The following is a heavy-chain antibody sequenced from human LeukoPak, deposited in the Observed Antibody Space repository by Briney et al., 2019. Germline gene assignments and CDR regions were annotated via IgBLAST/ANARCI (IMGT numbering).Heavy chain of an antibody. V-gene: IGHV4-4*07. D-gene: IGHD2-15*01. Sequence: PSETLSLTCTVSGGSISSYYWSWIRQPAGKGLEWIGRIYTSGSTNYNPSLKSRVTISVDTSKNQFSLKLSSVTAADTAVYYCARVPNSARGDAFDIWGQGTMVTVSS. CDR2: IYTSGST. CDR3: ARVPNSARGDAFDI. CDR1: GGSISSYY. J-gene: IGHJ3*02.